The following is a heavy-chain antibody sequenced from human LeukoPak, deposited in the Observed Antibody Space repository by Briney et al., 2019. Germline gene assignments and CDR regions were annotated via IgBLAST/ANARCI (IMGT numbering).Heavy chain of an antibody. CDR1: GFTLSTNA. V-gene: IGHV3-23*01. CDR2: ISGSGAST. Sequence: GGSLRLSCAASGFTLSTNAMSWVRQAPGKGLEWISGISGSGASTYYADSVKGRFTISRDDSRNTLYLQMNSLRGDDTAVYYCAKDVGKWESLHFFDYWGQGTLVTVSS. CDR3: AKDVGKWESLHFFDY. D-gene: IGHD1-26*01. J-gene: IGHJ4*02.